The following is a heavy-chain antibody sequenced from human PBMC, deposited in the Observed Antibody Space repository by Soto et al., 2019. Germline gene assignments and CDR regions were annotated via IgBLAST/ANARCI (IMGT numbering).Heavy chain of an antibody. CDR1: GFTFSSYA. J-gene: IGHJ4*02. V-gene: IGHV3-30-3*01. Sequence: QVQLVESGGGVVQPGRSLRLSCAASGFTFSSYAMHWVRQAPGKGLEWVAVISYDGSNKYYADSVKGRFTISRDNSKNTLYLQMNSLSAEDTAVYYCARDRLPGSYGYYFDYWGQGTLVTVSS. D-gene: IGHD1-26*01. CDR2: ISYDGSNK. CDR3: ARDRLPGSYGYYFDY.